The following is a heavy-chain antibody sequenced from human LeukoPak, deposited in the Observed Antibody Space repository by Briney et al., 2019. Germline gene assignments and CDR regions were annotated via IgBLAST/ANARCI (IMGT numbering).Heavy chain of an antibody. CDR3: ARKILAVHSYNY. D-gene: IGHD2-8*02. J-gene: IGHJ4*02. CDR2: INTDTGST. V-gene: IGHV1-18*01. Sequence: ASVKVSCKASGYTFSTYGISWVRQAPGQGPEWMGWINTDTGSTYYAQKFQGRVTLTRDTSTSTAYMELRSLTSDDTATYYCARKILAVHSYNYWGQGTLVTVSS. CDR1: GYTFSTYG.